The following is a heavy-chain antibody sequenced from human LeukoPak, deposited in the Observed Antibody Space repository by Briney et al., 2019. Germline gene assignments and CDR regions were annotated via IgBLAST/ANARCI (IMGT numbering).Heavy chain of an antibody. V-gene: IGHV4-59*08. CDR2: IYYSGST. CDR3: ARHVFGPMTTVTPPDY. CDR1: GGSISSYY. Sequence: SETLSLTCTVSGGSISSYYWSWIRQPPGKGLEWIGYIYYSGSTNYNPSLKSRVTISVDTSKNQFSLKLSSVTAADTAVYYCARHVFGPMTTVTPPDYWGQGTLVTVSS. D-gene: IGHD4-17*01. J-gene: IGHJ4*02.